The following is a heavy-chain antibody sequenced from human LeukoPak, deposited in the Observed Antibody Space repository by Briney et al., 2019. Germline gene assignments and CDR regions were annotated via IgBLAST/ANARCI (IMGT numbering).Heavy chain of an antibody. CDR3: ARGKGSGWAFGY. Sequence: SETLSLTCAVDGGSFSGYYWTWLRQPAGKGLEWSGEINHIGSTNYNPSLKSRVTISVDTSKNQFSLKLSSVAAADTAVYYCARGKGSGWAFGYWGQGTLVTVCS. D-gene: IGHD6-19*01. CDR1: GGSFSGYY. J-gene: IGHJ4*02. V-gene: IGHV4-34*01. CDR2: INHIGST.